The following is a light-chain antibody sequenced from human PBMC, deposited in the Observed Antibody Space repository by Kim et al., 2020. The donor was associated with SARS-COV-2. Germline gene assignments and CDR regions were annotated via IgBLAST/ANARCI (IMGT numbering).Light chain of an antibody. Sequence: DIQMTQSPSSLSASVGDRVTITCQASQDISNYLNWFQQKPGKAPKLLIYDASNLETGVPSRFSGSGSGTDFTFTISSLQPEDIAAYYCLQYDTLPYTFGQGTKVDIK. V-gene: IGKV1-33*01. J-gene: IGKJ2*01. CDR3: LQYDTLPYT. CDR2: DAS. CDR1: QDISNY.